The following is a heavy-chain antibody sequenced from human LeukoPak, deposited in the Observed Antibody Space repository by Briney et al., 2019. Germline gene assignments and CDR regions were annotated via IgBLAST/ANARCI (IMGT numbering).Heavy chain of an antibody. CDR1: GFTFSSSY. CDR3: ARNILFAFDI. J-gene: IGHJ3*02. CDR2: IYKDVST. V-gene: IGHV3-53*01. Sequence: GGSLRLSCAASGFTFSSSYMSWVRQAPGKGREWVSIIYKDVSTYYEDSSKGGLTISTNNTKNNLLLQENSMRAEDTAMYYCARNILFAFDIWGQGTMVTVAS.